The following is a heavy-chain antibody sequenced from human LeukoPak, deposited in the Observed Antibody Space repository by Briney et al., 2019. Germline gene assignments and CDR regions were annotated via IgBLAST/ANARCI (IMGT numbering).Heavy chain of an antibody. Sequence: PSETLSLTCAVSGGSISSGGYSWSWIRQPPGKGLEWIGYIYHSGSTYYNPSLKSRVTISVDRSKNQFSLKLSSVTAADTAVYYCARSVKSLLWFGELSSNAFDIWGQGTMVTVSS. D-gene: IGHD3-10*01. V-gene: IGHV4-30-2*01. CDR2: IYHSGST. J-gene: IGHJ3*02. CDR3: ARSVKSLLWFGELSSNAFDI. CDR1: GGSISSGGYS.